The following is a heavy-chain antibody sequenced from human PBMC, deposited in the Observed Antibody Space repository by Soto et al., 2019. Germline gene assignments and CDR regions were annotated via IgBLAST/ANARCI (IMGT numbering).Heavy chain of an antibody. CDR1: GGSISSYY. V-gene: IGHV4-59*08. CDR3: ASSRNDYRDANFDY. CDR2: IYYSGST. Sequence: SETLSLTCTVSGGSISSYYWSWIRQPPGKGLEWIGYIYYSGSTNYNPSLKSRVTISADTSKNQFSLKLSSVTAADVAVYYCASSRNDYRDANFDYWGQGTLVTVSS. J-gene: IGHJ4*02. D-gene: IGHD4-17*01.